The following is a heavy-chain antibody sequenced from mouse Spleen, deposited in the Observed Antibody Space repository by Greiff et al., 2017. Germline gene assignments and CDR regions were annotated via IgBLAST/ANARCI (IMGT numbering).Heavy chain of an antibody. D-gene: IGHD1-1*01. J-gene: IGHJ4*01. CDR3: GIQKSTGIYYWAMDY. CDR2: ISSGGGNT. V-gene: IGHV5-9-3*01. Sequence: EVQVVESGGGLVKPGGSLKLSCAASGFTFSSYAMSWVRQTPEKRLEWVATISSGGGNTYYPDSVKGRFPISRDNAKNTLYLQMSSLKSEDTAMYYCGIQKSTGIYYWAMDYWGQGTSVTVSS. CDR1: GFTFSSYA.